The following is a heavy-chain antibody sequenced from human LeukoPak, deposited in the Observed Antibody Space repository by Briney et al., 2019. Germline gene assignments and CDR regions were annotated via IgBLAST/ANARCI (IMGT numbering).Heavy chain of an antibody. CDR1: GYTFTSYY. CDR3: TREESSGNDGYFQH. V-gene: IGHV1-46*03. CDR2: INPTGDRT. J-gene: IGHJ1*01. Sequence: ASVKVSCKASGYTFTSYYMHWVRQAPGQGLEWMGLINPTGDRTGHAQQFQGRVTMTRNTPTSTVYMELSSLRSEDTAVYYCTREESSGNDGYFQHWGRGTLVTVSS. D-gene: IGHD6-25*01.